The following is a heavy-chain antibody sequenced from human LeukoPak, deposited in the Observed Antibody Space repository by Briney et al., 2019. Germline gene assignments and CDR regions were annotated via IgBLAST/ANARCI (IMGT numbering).Heavy chain of an antibody. V-gene: IGHV4-61*08. J-gene: IGHJ6*02. CDR1: GASITSGGYY. CDR3: ASVGGSYSYYYYYGMDV. D-gene: IGHD1-26*01. Sequence: SETLSLTCTVSGASITSGGYYWSWIRQPPGKGLEWIGYIYYSGSTNYNPSLKSRVTISVDASKNQFSLKLSSVTAADTAVYYCASVGGSYSYYYYYGMDVWGQGTTVTVS. CDR2: IYYSGST.